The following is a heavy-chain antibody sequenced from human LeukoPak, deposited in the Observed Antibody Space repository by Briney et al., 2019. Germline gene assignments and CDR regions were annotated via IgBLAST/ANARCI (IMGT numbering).Heavy chain of an antibody. CDR3: ARALSNTVRGVGDY. J-gene: IGHJ4*02. V-gene: IGHV3-7*01. CDR1: GFTFSSYW. Sequence: GGSLRLSCAASGFTFSSYWMSWVRQAPGKGLEWVANIKQDGSEKYYVDSVKGRFTISRDNAKNTLYLQMNSLRVEDTAVYYCARALSNTVRGVGDYWGQGTLVTVSS. CDR2: IKQDGSEK. D-gene: IGHD3-10*01.